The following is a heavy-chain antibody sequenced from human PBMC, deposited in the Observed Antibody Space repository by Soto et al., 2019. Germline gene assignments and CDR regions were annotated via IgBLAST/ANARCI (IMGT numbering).Heavy chain of an antibody. CDR1: GGSITSGGYY. CDR2: IYYSGHT. J-gene: IGHJ5*02. Sequence: PSETLSLTCTVSGGSITSGGYYRSWIRQPPGKGLEWIGYIYYSGHTYYNPSLKSRVTISLDTSTNQFSLNLSSVSAADTAVYYCARSVFPWGQGTLVTVSS. CDR3: ARSVFP. V-gene: IGHV4-31*03.